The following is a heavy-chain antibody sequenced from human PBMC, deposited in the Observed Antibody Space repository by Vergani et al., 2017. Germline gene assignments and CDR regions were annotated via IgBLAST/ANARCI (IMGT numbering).Heavy chain of an antibody. D-gene: IGHD5-18*01. V-gene: IGHV4-34*01. J-gene: IGHJ4*02. CDR3: ARSGYSYGFDY. Sequence: QVQLQQWGAGLLKPSETLSLTCAVYGGSFSGYYWSWIRQPPGKGLEWIGEINHSGSTNYNPSLKSRVTISVDTSKNQFSLKLSSGTAADTAVYYCARSGYSYGFDYWGQGTLVTVSS. CDR2: INHSGST. CDR1: GGSFSGYY.